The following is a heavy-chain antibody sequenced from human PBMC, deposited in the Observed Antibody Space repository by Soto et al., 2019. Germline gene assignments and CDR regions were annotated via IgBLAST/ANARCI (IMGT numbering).Heavy chain of an antibody. CDR2: IYHSGST. CDR3: TVGGAGHPFDY. V-gene: IGHV4-4*02. CDR1: GGSISSSNW. D-gene: IGHD3-16*01. J-gene: IGHJ4*02. Sequence: SETLSLTCAVSGGSISSSNWWSWVRQPPGKGLEWIGEIYHSGSTNYNPSLKSRVTISVDTSENQSSLKLSSVTTADTAVYYCTVGGAGHPFDYWGQGTLVTVSS.